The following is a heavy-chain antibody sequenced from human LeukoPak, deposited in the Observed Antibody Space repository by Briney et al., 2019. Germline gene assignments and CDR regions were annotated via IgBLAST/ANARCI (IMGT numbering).Heavy chain of an antibody. Sequence: GRSLRLSCAASGFTFSSYGMHWVRQAPGKGLEWVAVISFDGSNKYCSDSVKGRFTISRDNSKNTLYLQMNSLRPEDTAVYYCAKDLYRIVGVTRDTFDIWGQGTMVTV. D-gene: IGHD1-26*01. J-gene: IGHJ3*02. CDR1: GFTFSSYG. CDR3: AKDLYRIVGVTRDTFDI. CDR2: ISFDGSNK. V-gene: IGHV3-30*18.